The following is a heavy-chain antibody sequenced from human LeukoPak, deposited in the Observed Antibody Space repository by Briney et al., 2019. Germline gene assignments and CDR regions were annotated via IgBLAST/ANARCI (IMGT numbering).Heavy chain of an antibody. CDR3: ARADRGYDGYNFRWAFDI. CDR1: GGSISSGSYY. D-gene: IGHD5-24*01. Sequence: SETLSLTCTVSGGSISSGSYYWSWIRQPAGKGLEWIRRIYTSGSTNYNPSLKSRVTISVDTSKNQFSLKLSSVTAADTAVYYCARADRGYDGYNFRWAFDIWGQGTMLTVSS. CDR2: IYTSGST. J-gene: IGHJ3*02. V-gene: IGHV4-61*02.